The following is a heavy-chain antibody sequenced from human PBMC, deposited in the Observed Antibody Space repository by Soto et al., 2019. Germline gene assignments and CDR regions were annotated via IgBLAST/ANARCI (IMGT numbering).Heavy chain of an antibody. J-gene: IGHJ5*02. CDR3: ARDAGGYSYGGWFDP. Sequence: EVQLVESGGGLVQPGGSLRLSCAASGFTFSSYWMSWVRQAPGKGLEWVGNIKQDGSEKYYVDSVKGRFTISRDNAKNSLYLQMNCLSAEDTAVYYCARDAGGYSYGGWFDPWGQGTLVTVSS. CDR2: IKQDGSEK. V-gene: IGHV3-7*03. D-gene: IGHD5-18*01. CDR1: GFTFSSYW.